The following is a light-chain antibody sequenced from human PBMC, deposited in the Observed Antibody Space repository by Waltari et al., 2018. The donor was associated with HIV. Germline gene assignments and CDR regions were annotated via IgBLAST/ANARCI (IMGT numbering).Light chain of an antibody. CDR1: TGAVTSGHS. CDR2: DTS. J-gene: IGLJ2*01. V-gene: IGLV7-46*01. Sequence: QAVVTQEPSLTVSPGGTVTLTCGSSTGAVTSGHSPYWFQQKPGQAPRTLIFDTSNKHAWTPARFSGSRLGGKAALTLSGAQPEDEAEYYCLLSYSGARIFGGGTKLTVL. CDR3: LLSYSGARI.